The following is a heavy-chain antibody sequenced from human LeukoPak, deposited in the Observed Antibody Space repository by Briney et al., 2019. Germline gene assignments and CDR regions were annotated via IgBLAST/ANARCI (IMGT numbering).Heavy chain of an antibody. CDR1: GGSISSNSYY. CDR3: ARTRYYYNSRSYGAPYYFDY. Sequence: PSETLSLTCAVSGGSISSNSYYWGWTRQPPGKGLEWIGSIYYSGSTYYNPSLKSRVTISVDTSKNQFSLKLSSVTAADTAVYYCARTRYYYNSRSYGAPYYFDYWGQGTLVTVSS. J-gene: IGHJ4*02. V-gene: IGHV4-39*01. CDR2: IYYSGST. D-gene: IGHD3-10*01.